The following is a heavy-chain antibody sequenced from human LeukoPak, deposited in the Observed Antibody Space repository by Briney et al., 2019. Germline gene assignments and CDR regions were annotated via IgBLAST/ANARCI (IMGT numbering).Heavy chain of an antibody. CDR2: IKGGGGDP. CDR1: GFTFSTYA. Sequence: TGGSLRLSCAASGFTFSTYAMGWVRQAPGEGLEWVSSIKGGGGDPFYADSVRGRFTISRDKSKNTLYPQLNSLRPEDTAVYFCAQGGHDFNPFYYWGQGTLVTVSS. D-gene: IGHD2-21*02. CDR3: AQGGHDFNPFYY. J-gene: IGHJ4*02. V-gene: IGHV3-23*01.